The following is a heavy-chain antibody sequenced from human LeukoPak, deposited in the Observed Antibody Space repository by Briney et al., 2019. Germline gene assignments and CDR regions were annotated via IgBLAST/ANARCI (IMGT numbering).Heavy chain of an antibody. CDR1: GGSISSYY. Sequence: ETLSLTCTVSGGSISSYYWSWVRQAPGKGLEWVANINQDGSEKYYVDSVKGRFTISRDNAKNSLYLQMNSLRAEDTAVYYCARPYSSSEAFDIWGQGTMVTVSS. V-gene: IGHV3-7*04. J-gene: IGHJ3*02. CDR3: ARPYSSSEAFDI. CDR2: INQDGSEK. D-gene: IGHD6-13*01.